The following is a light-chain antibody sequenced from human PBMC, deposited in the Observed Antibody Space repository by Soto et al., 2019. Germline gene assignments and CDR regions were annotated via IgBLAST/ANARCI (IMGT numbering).Light chain of an antibody. CDR2: GAS. CDR3: QQYNNWPYT. CDR1: QSISSN. Sequence: EIVMTQSPATLSVSPGERATLSCRASQSISSNLAWYQQKPGQAPRLLIYGASSSATSRPARFSGGGSGTEFTLTISSLQSEEFAVYYGQQYNNWPYTYGQGAMVEI. V-gene: IGKV3-15*01. J-gene: IGKJ2*01.